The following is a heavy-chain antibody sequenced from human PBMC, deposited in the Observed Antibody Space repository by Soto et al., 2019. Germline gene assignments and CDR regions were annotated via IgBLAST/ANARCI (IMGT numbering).Heavy chain of an antibody. CDR2: IYYSGST. CDR1: GGSISSYY. J-gene: IGHJ6*02. D-gene: IGHD2-2*01. Sequence: PSETLSLTCTVSGGSISSYYWSWIRQPPGKGLEWIGYIYYSGSTNYNPSLKSRVTMSVDTSKNQLSLKISSVTAADTSVYYCARIVVIPAAPDYYNYYGVDVWGQGTTVTVSS. CDR3: ARIVVIPAAPDYYNYYGVDV. V-gene: IGHV4-59*08.